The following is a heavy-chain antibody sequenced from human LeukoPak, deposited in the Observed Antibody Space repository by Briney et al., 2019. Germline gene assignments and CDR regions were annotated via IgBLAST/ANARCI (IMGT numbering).Heavy chain of an antibody. V-gene: IGHV3-49*03. CDR2: IRSKACGGTT. CDR3: TRARSSIVNSRPGAGI. D-gene: IGHD2-21*01. Sequence: PGGSLRLSCTASGFTFGDYAMSWFRQAPGKGLEWVGFIRSKACGGTTEYAASVKGRFTISRDDSKSIAYLQMNSLKTEDAAVYYCTRARSSIVNSRPGAGIWGQGTLVTVSS. J-gene: IGHJ4*02. CDR1: GFTFGDYA.